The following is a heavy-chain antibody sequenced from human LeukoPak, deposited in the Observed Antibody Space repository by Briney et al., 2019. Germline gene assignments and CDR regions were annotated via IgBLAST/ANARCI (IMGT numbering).Heavy chain of an antibody. CDR1: GGSISSGDHY. D-gene: IGHD5-18*01. J-gene: IGHJ4*02. V-gene: IGHV4-30-4*01. CDR2: IYYTGST. CDR3: ARDRDTPSDY. Sequence: SQTLSLTCSVSGGSISSGDHYWSWIRQPPGKGLEWIGDIYYTGSTYYNPPLRSRLSISVDTSKNQFSLKLSSVTAADTAVYYCARDRDTPSDYWSQGALVTVSP.